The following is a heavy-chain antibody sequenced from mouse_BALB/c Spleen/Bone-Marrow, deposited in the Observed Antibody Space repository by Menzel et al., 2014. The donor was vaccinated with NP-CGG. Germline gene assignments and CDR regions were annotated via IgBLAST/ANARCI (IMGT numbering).Heavy chain of an antibody. D-gene: IGHD3-2*01. CDR2: IDPETGGT. J-gene: IGHJ3*01. CDR1: GYTFTDYE. CDR3: TRLDSSGYGAY. V-gene: IGHV1-15*01. Sequence: VQLQQSGAELVRPGASVTLSCKASGYTFTDYEMHWSKQTPVHGLEWIGAIDPETGGTAYNQKFKGRATLTTDKSSSTAYMELRSLTSEDSAVYYCTRLDSSGYGAYWGQGTLVTVSA.